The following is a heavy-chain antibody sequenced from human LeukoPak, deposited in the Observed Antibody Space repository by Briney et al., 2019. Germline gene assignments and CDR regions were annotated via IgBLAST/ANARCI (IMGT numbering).Heavy chain of an antibody. CDR3: ARRRDYDFWSGYYRRIKSNDFDY. D-gene: IGHD3-3*01. CDR1: AGSISSGNYY. J-gene: IGHJ4*02. V-gene: IGHV4-39*07. CDR2: INRSGST. Sequence: PSEALSLTCSVSAGSISSGNYYWSWIRQPPGKGPEWVGEINRSGSTNYKPSLKSRVTISVDTSTNQFSVKLSSVTAADTAVYYCARRRDYDFWSGYYRRIKSNDFDYWGQGTLVTVSS.